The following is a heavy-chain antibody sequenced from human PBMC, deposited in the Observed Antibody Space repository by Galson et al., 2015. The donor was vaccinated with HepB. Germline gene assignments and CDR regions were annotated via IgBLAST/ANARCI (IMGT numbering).Heavy chain of an antibody. Sequence: SLRLSCAVSGLSFSSYAMSWVRQAPGKGLEWVSGISGGGAGTYYADAVKGRFTMSRDNFKNTLYLQMNSLRAEDTAVYYCATGERSSGWSYWGQGTLVTVPS. CDR2: ISGGGAGT. D-gene: IGHD6-19*01. J-gene: IGHJ4*02. V-gene: IGHV3-23*01. CDR1: GLSFSSYA. CDR3: ATGERSSGWSY.